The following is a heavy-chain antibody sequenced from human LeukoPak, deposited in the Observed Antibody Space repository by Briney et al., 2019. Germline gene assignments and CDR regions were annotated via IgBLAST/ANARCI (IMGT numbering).Heavy chain of an antibody. CDR3: AKDSSGDFYADAFAI. D-gene: IGHD3-22*01. CDR2: ISYDGGNK. V-gene: IGHV3-30*18. J-gene: IGHJ3*02. CDR1: GLTLSNYG. Sequence: GGSLRLACGASGLTLSNYGMHWVRQAPGKGLEWVAVISYDGGNKYYGDSVKGRFTISRDNSKHTLYLQMNSLTAEHTAVYHCAKDSSGDFYADAFAISGQPTMVTLPS.